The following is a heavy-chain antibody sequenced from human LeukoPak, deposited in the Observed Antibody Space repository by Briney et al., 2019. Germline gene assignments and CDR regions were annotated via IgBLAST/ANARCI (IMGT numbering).Heavy chain of an antibody. V-gene: IGHV3-49*04. Sequence: GGSLRLSCRCSGFTFGDYVMTWVRQAPGKGLGWVGFIRSKVYGGTTEYAASVRGRFIISRDDSKSIAYLQMNSLETEDTAVYYCTRDYGGFDYWGQGTLVTVSS. CDR3: TRDYGGFDY. D-gene: IGHD4-23*01. CDR1: GFTFGDYV. J-gene: IGHJ4*02. CDR2: IRSKVYGGTT.